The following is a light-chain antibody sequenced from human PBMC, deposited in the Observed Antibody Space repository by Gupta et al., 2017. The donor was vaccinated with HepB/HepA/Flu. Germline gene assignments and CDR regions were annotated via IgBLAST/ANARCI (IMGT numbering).Light chain of an antibody. CDR2: DAS. CDR1: QSISSY. J-gene: IGKJ1*01. CDR3: RQSYSTPWT. V-gene: IGKV1-39*01. Sequence: DIQMTQSPSSLSPSVGDRFTITCRASQSISSYLNWYQQKPGKAPKLLIYDASCLQSGVPSRFSGSRSGTDFTLTIISLQPEDFATYYCRQSYSTPWTFGQGTKVEIK.